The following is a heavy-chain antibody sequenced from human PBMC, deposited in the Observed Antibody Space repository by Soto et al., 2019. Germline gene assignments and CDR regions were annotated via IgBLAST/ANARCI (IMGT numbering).Heavy chain of an antibody. CDR2: IIPIFGTA. CDR3: AAVTGYSSSEVYGMDV. D-gene: IGHD6-13*01. CDR1: GGTFSSYA. V-gene: IGHV1-69*13. Sequence: SVKVSCKASGGTFSSYAISWVRQAPGQGLEWMGGIIPIFGTANYAQKFQGRDTITADESTSTAYMELSSLRSEDTAVYYCAAVTGYSSSEVYGMDVWGQGTTVTVSS. J-gene: IGHJ6*02.